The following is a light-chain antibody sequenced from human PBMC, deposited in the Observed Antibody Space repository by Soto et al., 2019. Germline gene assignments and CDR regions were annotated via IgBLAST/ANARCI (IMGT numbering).Light chain of an antibody. Sequence: DIQMTQSPSTVSGSVGDRVTITCRASQSISSFVAWYQQKPGKAPKLLIYDASSLESGVPSTFSGSGSGTELTLTISSLQPDDFATYYCQQYNIYPWTFGQGTMADIK. J-gene: IGKJ1*01. CDR1: QSISSF. V-gene: IGKV1-5*01. CDR2: DAS. CDR3: QQYNIYPWT.